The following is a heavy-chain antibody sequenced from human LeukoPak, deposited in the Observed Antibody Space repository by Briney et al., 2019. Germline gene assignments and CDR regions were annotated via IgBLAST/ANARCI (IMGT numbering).Heavy chain of an antibody. D-gene: IGHD2-21*02. J-gene: IGHJ4*02. CDR1: GFSFSVCA. CDR3: VKASCGFDRYSDY. CDR2: ISYDGNNK. Sequence: GGSLRLSCAASGFSFSVCAMHWVRQAPGQGLEWVATISYDGNNKHYTDSVKGRFTISRDNSKNTVYVQMNSLRPEDTAVFYCVKASCGFDRYSDYWGQGTLVTVSS. V-gene: IGHV3-30-3*01.